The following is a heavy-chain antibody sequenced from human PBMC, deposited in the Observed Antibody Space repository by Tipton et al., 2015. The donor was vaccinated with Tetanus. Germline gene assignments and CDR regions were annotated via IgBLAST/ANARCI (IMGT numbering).Heavy chain of an antibody. J-gene: IGHJ6*02. CDR1: GFTFSSYW. CDR3: ARDWVGKGEGAYYYYYGMDV. V-gene: IGHV3-7*03. CDR2: IKQDGSEK. Sequence: QLVQSGGGLIQPGGSLRLSCAASGFTFSSYWMSWVRQAPGKGLEWVANIKQDGSEKYYVDSVKGRFTISRDNAKNSLYLQMNSLRAEDTAVYYCARDWVGKGEGAYYYYYGMDVWGQGTTVTVSS. D-gene: IGHD3-10*01.